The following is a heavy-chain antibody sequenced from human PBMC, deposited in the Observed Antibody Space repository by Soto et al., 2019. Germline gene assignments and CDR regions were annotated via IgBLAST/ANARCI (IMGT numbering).Heavy chain of an antibody. CDR1: GYTFTNFG. CDR2: ISAYSGNT. CDR3: ARAPVDSPMGDFAY. V-gene: IGHV1-18*01. J-gene: IGHJ4*02. D-gene: IGHD5-18*01. Sequence: QVPLVQSGVEVKKPGASVKVSCKSSGYTFTNFGITWVRQARGQGLEWMGWISAYSGNTNYAQRLQDRVTMTTDTXXKTAYMELRSLRSDDTAVYYCARAPVDSPMGDFAYWGQGTLVTVSS.